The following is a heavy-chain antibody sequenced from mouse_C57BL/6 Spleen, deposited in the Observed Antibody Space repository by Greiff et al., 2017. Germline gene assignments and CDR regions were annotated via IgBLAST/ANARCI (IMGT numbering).Heavy chain of an antibody. J-gene: IGHJ4*01. CDR3: SSYAMDY. Sequence: QVQLQQSGAELVRPGASVTLSCKASGYTFTDYEMHWVKQTPVHGLEWIGAIDPETGGTAYNQKFKGKAILTADKSSSTAYMDLRSLTSEDSAVYYCSSYAMDYWGQGTSVTVSS. CDR2: IDPETGGT. V-gene: IGHV1-15*01. CDR1: GYTFTDYE.